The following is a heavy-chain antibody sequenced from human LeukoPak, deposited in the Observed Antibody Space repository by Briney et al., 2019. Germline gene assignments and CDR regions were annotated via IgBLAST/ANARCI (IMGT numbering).Heavy chain of an antibody. J-gene: IGHJ4*02. D-gene: IGHD5-18*01. CDR1: GYSFTSCR. CDR3: ARLNTALNHFDY. CDR2: IYPGDSDT. V-gene: IGHV5-51*01. Sequence: GESLKISCKGSGYSFTSCRIGWVRQMPGKGLECMGIIYPGDSDTRYSPSFQGQVTISADKAISTAYLQWSSLRASDTAMYYCARLNTALNHFDYWGQGTLVTVSS.